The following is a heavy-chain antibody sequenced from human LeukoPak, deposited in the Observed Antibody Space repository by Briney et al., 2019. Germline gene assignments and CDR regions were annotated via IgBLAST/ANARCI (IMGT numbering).Heavy chain of an antibody. CDR1: GYTFGKYA. D-gene: IGHD2-15*01. CDR3: ARDQSRDIRVDFDY. CDR2: IDGGNGDT. Sequence: ASVNVSCKTSGYTFGKYAIHWVRPAPGQRFEWMGWIDGGNGDTRFSQKFQDRVSFTRDTFATTVYMEVTSLRSEDTAVYYCARDQSRDIRVDFDYWGQGTLVTVSS. J-gene: IGHJ4*02. V-gene: IGHV1-3*01.